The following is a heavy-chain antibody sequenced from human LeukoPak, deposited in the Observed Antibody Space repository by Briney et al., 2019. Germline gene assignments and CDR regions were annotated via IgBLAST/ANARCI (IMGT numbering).Heavy chain of an antibody. CDR2: ITYDGSNK. V-gene: IGHV3-30*04. J-gene: IGHJ4*02. CDR3: AKDRRRTWLFGY. Sequence: PGGSLRLSCAASGFTSSSYARHWVRQAPGKGLEWVAVITYDGSNKYYADSVKGRFTISRDNSKNTLYLQMYSLRAENTAVYYCAKDRRRTWLFGYWGQETLVTVSS. CDR1: GFTSSSYA. D-gene: IGHD5-24*01.